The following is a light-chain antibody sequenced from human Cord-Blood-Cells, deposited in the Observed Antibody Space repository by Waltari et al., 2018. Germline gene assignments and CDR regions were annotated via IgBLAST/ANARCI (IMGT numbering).Light chain of an antibody. Sequence: AIRMTQSPSSFSASTGDRVTITCRASQGSSSYLAWYQQKPGKAPKLLIYAASTLQSGVPSRFSGSGSGTDFTLTISCLQSEDFATYYFQQYYSYPYTFGQGTKLEIK. CDR2: AAS. CDR1: QGSSSY. V-gene: IGKV1-8*01. CDR3: QQYYSYPYT. J-gene: IGKJ2*01.